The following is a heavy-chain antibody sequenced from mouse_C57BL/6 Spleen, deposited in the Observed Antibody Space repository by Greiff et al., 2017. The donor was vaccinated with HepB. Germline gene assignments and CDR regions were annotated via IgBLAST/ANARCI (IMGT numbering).Heavy chain of an antibody. V-gene: IGHV1-18*01. CDR2: INPNNGGT. CDR1: GYTFTDYN. Sequence: EVQLQQSGPELVKPGASVKIPCKASGYTFTDYNMDWVKQSHGKSLEWIGDINPNNGGTIYNQKFKGKATLTVDTSSSTAYMQLRSLTSEDTAVYYCARRRYYCSSWFAYWGQGTLVTVSA. D-gene: IGHD1-1*01. J-gene: IGHJ3*01. CDR3: ARRRYYCSSWFAY.